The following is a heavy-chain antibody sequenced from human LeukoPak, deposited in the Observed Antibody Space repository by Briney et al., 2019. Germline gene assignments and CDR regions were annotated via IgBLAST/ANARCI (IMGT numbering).Heavy chain of an antibody. CDR2: IGSGGYT. CDR3: VRQPDSGRYGFDH. J-gene: IGHJ4*02. V-gene: IGHV3-13*01. CDR1: GFTFKDYD. D-gene: IGHD6-19*01. Sequence: PGGSLRLSCVVSGFTFKDYDIHWVRQTTGKGLEWVSAIGSGGYTYYADSVQGRFTISREGAETSLSLQMNNLRAEDTAVYYCVRQPDSGRYGFDHWGQGTLVTVSS.